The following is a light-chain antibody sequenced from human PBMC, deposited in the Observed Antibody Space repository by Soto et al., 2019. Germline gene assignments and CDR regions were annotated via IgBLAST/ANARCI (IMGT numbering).Light chain of an antibody. CDR2: EVS. CDR3: SSYSGTNYHYV. Sequence: QSALTQPPSASGSFGQSVTISCTGTSSDVGGYNYVSWYQQHPGKAPKLMIYEVSERPSGVPDRFSGSKSGNTASLTVSGLQADDEADYYCSSYSGTNYHYVFGTGTKVT. CDR1: SSDVGGYNY. J-gene: IGLJ1*01. V-gene: IGLV2-8*01.